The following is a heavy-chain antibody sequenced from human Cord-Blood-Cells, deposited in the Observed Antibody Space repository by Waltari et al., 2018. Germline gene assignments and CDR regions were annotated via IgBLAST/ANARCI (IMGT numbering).Heavy chain of an antibody. CDR3: ATSLTGQIGAFDI. D-gene: IGHD3-9*01. CDR1: GGSISGHY. Sequence: QVQLQESGPGLVKPSEPLSLTCTVPGGSISGHYWSWIRQPPGKGLEWIGYIYYSGSTNYNPSLKSRVTISVDTSKNQFSLKLSSVTAADTAVYYCATSLTGQIGAFDIWGQGTMVTVSS. V-gene: IGHV4-59*11. CDR2: IYYSGST. J-gene: IGHJ3*02.